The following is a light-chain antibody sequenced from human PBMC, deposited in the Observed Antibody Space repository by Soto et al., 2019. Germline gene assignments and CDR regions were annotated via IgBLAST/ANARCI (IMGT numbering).Light chain of an antibody. Sequence: DIQMTQSPSSLSASVGDRVTFTCRASQDIGHSLAWYQQKPGKPIQLLIYGASTLHSGVPSRFSGSGSGTDFTLTISSLQPEEVATYYCEKYDSAPLTFGGGNKVDIK. CDR3: EKYDSAPLT. CDR2: GAS. V-gene: IGKV1-27*01. J-gene: IGKJ4*01. CDR1: QDIGHS.